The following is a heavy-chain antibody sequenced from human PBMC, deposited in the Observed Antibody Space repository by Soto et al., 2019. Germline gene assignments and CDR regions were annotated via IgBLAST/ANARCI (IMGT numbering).Heavy chain of an antibody. Sequence: EVQLVESGGGLVQPGGSLRLSCATSGFTFSSHWMHWVRQAPGEGLVWVSRINGDGSRTNYAESVKGRLTISRENAKNTVSLQMNSLRAEDTAVYYCARGFRDSYALDVWGQGTTVTVSS. V-gene: IGHV3-74*01. J-gene: IGHJ6*02. CDR2: INGDGSRT. D-gene: IGHD5-18*01. CDR3: ARGFRDSYALDV. CDR1: GFTFSSHW.